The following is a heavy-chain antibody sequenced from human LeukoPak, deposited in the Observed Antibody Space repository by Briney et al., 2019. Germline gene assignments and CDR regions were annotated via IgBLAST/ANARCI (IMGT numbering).Heavy chain of an antibody. CDR2: INPNSGGT. V-gene: IGHV1-2*02. CDR3: ARGRRYYYGSGSFYYYYYMDV. Sequence: ASVKVSCKASGYTFTSYDINWVRQATGQGLEWMGWINPNSGGTNYAQKFQGRVTMTRDTSISTAYMELSRLRSDDTAVYYCARGRRYYYGSGSFYYYYYMDVWGKGTTVTISS. J-gene: IGHJ6*03. CDR1: GYTFTSYD. D-gene: IGHD3-10*01.